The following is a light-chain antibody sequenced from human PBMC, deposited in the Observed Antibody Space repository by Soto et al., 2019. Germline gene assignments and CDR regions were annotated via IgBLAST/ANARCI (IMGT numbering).Light chain of an antibody. CDR1: RSISNW. V-gene: IGKV1-5*03. CDR3: QQYNRYPGT. Sequence: DVQMTQSPSTLSASVGDRVTITCRASRSISNWLAWYQQIPGKAPKLLIYQASSLESGVPSRFSGSGSGTEFTLTIASLQPDDFATYYCQQYNRYPGTFGQGTNVEI. J-gene: IGKJ1*01. CDR2: QAS.